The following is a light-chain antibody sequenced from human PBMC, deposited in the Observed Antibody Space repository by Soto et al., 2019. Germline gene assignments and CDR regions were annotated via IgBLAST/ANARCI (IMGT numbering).Light chain of an antibody. J-gene: IGKJ1*01. CDR2: GAS. CDR1: QSVSNNY. V-gene: IGKV3-20*01. CDR3: QQYGSSGT. Sequence: EIVLTQSPGTLSLSPGGTATLSRRASQSVSNNYLAWYKQTPGQAPRLLIYGASNRATGIPDRFSGSGSGTDSTLTISRLEPEDFAVYYCQQYGSSGTFVQGTKVDIK.